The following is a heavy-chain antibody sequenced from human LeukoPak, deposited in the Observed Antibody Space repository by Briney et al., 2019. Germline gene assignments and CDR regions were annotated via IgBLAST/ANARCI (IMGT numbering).Heavy chain of an antibody. CDR2: IKRKTEGGTT. J-gene: IGHJ4*02. CDR3: TTGNFGPY. D-gene: IGHD3-10*01. CDR1: GLTFSDAW. V-gene: IGHV3-15*07. Sequence: GGSLRLSCAASGLTFSDAWMNWVRQAPGKGLEWVGRIKRKTEGGTTDYGAPVKGRFTISRDDSKNTLYLQMNSLKTEDTAFYYCTTGNFGPYWGQGTLVTVSS.